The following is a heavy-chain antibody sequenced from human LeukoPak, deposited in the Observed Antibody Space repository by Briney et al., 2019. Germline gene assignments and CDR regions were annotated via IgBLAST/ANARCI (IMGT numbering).Heavy chain of an antibody. V-gene: IGHV3-30*02. CDR1: GFTFSSYG. J-gene: IGHJ4*02. CDR3: AKDFRVRYFDWLSDY. CDR2: IRYDGSNK. D-gene: IGHD3-9*01. Sequence: GGSLRLSCAASGFTFSSYGMHWVRQAPSKGLEWVAFIRYDGSNKYYADSVKGRFTISRDNSKNTLYLQMNSLRAEDTAVYYCAKDFRVRYFDWLSDYWGQGTLVTVSS.